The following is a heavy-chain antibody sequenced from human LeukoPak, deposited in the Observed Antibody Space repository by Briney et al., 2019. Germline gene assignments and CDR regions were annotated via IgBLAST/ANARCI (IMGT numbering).Heavy chain of an antibody. J-gene: IGHJ5*02. Sequence: ASVKVSFQASGYTFTLYYMHWVRQAPGQGLEWIGWINPNSGGTNYARKFQGRATMTRDTSIRTTYMQLSGQRSDDTAVYYCAMEGQQERHSLHTDNWFDPWGQGTLVTVSS. V-gene: IGHV1-2*02. CDR1: GYTFTLYY. CDR3: AMEGQQERHSLHTDNWFDP. CDR2: INPNSGGT. D-gene: IGHD1-1*01.